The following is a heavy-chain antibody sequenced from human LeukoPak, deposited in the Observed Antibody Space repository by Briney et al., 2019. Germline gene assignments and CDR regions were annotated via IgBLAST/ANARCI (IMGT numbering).Heavy chain of an antibody. CDR2: LSGGGDSR. Sequence: GGSLRLSCAASGFAFSNYAMSWVRQAPGKGLEWVSSLSGGGDSRYYADSVMGRFTISRDNSKNTLYLQMNSLRAEDTTVYYCAKAVRSMVTGGGYFDSWGQGTLVTVSS. CDR3: AKAVRSMVTGGGYFDS. V-gene: IGHV3-23*01. CDR1: GFAFSNYA. J-gene: IGHJ4*02. D-gene: IGHD3-10*01.